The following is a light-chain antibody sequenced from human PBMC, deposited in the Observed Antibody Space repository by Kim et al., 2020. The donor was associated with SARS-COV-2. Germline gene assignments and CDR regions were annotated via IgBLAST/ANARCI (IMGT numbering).Light chain of an antibody. CDR2: GKN. V-gene: IGLV3-19*01. CDR1: SLRSYY. J-gene: IGLJ2*01. CDR3: NSRGSNDNVL. Sequence: SSELTHDPAVSVALGQTVRITCQGDSLRSYYATWYQQKPGQAPIVVIYGKNNRPSGIPDRFSGSSSGDTASLTITGTQAGDEADYYCNSRGSNDNVLFGGGTKLTVL.